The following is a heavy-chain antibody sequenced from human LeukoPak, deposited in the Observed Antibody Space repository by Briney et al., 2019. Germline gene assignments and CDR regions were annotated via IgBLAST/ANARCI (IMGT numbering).Heavy chain of an antibody. CDR2: ISGSGGST. J-gene: IGHJ3*02. Sequence: GGSLRLSCAASGFTFSSYAMSWVRQAPGKWLEWVSAISGSGGSTYYADSVKGRFTISRDNSKNTLYLQMNSLRAEDTAVYYCAKDSSGYFWSSDAFDIWGQGTMVTVSS. V-gene: IGHV3-23*01. D-gene: IGHD3-22*01. CDR3: AKDSSGYFWSSDAFDI. CDR1: GFTFSSYA.